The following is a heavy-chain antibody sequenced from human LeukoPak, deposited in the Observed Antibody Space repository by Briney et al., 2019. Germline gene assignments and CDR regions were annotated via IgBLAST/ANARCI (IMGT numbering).Heavy chain of an antibody. Sequence: SETLSLTCTVSGSSVSSASYWTWIRQPPGKGVEWIAHIYNGVNTNYNPSLKSRVTISVDTSKNQFSLRLNSVTAADTAVYYCARSRAFNSGAFDPWGQGSLVTVSS. V-gene: IGHV4-61*01. CDR3: ARSRAFNSGAFDP. D-gene: IGHD1-26*01. CDR1: GSSVSSASY. J-gene: IGHJ5*02. CDR2: IYNGVNT.